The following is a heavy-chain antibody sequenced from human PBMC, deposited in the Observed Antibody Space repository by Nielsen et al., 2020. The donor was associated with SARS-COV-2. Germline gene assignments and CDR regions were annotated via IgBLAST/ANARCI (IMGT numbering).Heavy chain of an antibody. CDR1: GGSISSYY. CDR2: IYYSGST. Sequence: SETLSLTCTVSGGSISSYYWSWIRQPPGKGLEWIGYIYYSGSTNYNPSLKSRVTISVDTSKNQFSLKLSSVTAADTAVYYCARQLYYDILTALDPWGQGTLVTVSS. J-gene: IGHJ5*02. D-gene: IGHD3-9*01. V-gene: IGHV4-59*08. CDR3: ARQLYYDILTALDP.